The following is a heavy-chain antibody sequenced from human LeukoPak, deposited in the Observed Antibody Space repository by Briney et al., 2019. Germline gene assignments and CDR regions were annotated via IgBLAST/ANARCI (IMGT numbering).Heavy chain of an antibody. CDR3: AKEEGIVVVPAAILVHYGMDV. D-gene: IGHD2-2*02. J-gene: IGHJ6*02. CDR2: ISGSGGST. Sequence: GGSLRLSCAASGFTFSSYAMSWVRQAPGKGLEWVSAISGSGGSTYYADSVKGRFTISRDNSKNTLYLQMNGLRAEDTAVYYCAKEEGIVVVPAAILVHYGMDVWGQGTTVTVSS. CDR1: GFTFSSYA. V-gene: IGHV3-23*01.